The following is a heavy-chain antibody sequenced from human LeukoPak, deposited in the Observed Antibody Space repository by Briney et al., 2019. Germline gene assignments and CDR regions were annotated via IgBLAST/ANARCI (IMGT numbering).Heavy chain of an antibody. V-gene: IGHV4-34*01. Sequence: SETLSLTCAVYGGSFSGYYWSWIRQPPGKGLEWIGEINHSGSTNYNPSLKSRVTISVDTSKNQFSLKLSSVTAADTAVYYCARGLYEVVTAIRAFDYYGMDVWGQGTTVTVSS. D-gene: IGHD2-21*02. CDR1: GGSFSGYY. CDR3: ARGLYEVVTAIRAFDYYGMDV. CDR2: INHSGST. J-gene: IGHJ6*02.